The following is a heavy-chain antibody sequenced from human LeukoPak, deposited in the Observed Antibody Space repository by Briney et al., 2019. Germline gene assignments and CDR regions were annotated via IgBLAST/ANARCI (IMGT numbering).Heavy chain of an antibody. D-gene: IGHD2-15*01. CDR3: ARDPGYCSGGSCYLD. V-gene: IGHV1-2*02. CDR2: INPNSGGT. Sequence: ASVKVSCKASGYTFTGYYMHWVRQAPGQGPEWMGWINPNSGGTNYAQKFQGRVTMTRDTSISTAYMELSRLRSDDTAVYYCARDPGYCSGGSCYLDWGQGTLVTVSS. J-gene: IGHJ4*02. CDR1: GYTFTGYY.